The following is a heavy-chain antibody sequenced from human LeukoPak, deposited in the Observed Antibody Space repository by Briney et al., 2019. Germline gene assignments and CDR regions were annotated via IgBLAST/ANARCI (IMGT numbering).Heavy chain of an antibody. CDR1: GYTFTSYD. Sequence: GASVKVSCKASGYTFTSYDINWVRQATGRGLEWMGWMNPNSGNTGYAQKFQGRLTMTRSTSISTVYMELSSLRSEDTAVYYCARVGGYCSGGSCYGPGPTPDYWGQGTLVTVSS. CDR2: MNPNSGNT. J-gene: IGHJ4*02. D-gene: IGHD2-15*01. CDR3: ARVGGYCSGGSCYGPGPTPDY. V-gene: IGHV1-8*02.